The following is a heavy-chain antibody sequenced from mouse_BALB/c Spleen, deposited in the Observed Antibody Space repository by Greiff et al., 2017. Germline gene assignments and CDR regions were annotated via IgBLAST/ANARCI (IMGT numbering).Heavy chain of an antibody. CDR1: GFSLTSYG. J-gene: IGHJ3*01. D-gene: IGHD2-4*01. V-gene: IGHV2-9*02. Sequence: QVQLKESGPGLVAPSQSLSITCTVSGFSLTSYGVHWVRQPPGKGLEWLGVIWAGGSTNYNSALMSRLSISKDNSKSQVFLKMNSLQTDDTAMYYCARWDDYAGFAYWGQGTLVTVSA. CDR3: ARWDDYAGFAY. CDR2: IWAGGST.